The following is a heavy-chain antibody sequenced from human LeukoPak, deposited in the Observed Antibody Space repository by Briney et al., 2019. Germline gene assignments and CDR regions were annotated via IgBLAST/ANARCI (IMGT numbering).Heavy chain of an antibody. Sequence: GGSPRLSCAASGFTLSNSWMHWVRQAPGKGLVWVSRTNGDGSDTSYADSVKGRFTISRDSATNTLYLQMNSLRAEDTAIYYCVRDGEYSHGIDFDYWGQGTLVTVSS. V-gene: IGHV3-74*01. CDR3: VRDGEYSHGIDFDY. CDR1: GFTLSNSW. CDR2: TNGDGSDT. D-gene: IGHD5-18*01. J-gene: IGHJ4*02.